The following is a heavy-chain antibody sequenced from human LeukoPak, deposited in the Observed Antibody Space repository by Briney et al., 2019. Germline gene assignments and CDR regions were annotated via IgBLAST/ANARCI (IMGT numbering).Heavy chain of an antibody. CDR2: MHTNGKS. Sequence: SETLSLTCTVSGGSISGHYWTWIRQSAGKGLEWIGRMHTNGKSKYNPSLESRVTMSVDMSKNQFSLKVYSVTAADTAVYFCARIYDFWSNSIYYFDYWGQGALVTVSS. J-gene: IGHJ4*02. CDR3: ARIYDFWSNSIYYFDY. D-gene: IGHD3-3*01. CDR1: GGSISGHY. V-gene: IGHV4-4*07.